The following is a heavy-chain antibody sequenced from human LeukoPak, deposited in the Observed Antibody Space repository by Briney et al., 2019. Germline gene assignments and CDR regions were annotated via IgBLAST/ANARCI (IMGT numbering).Heavy chain of an antibody. CDR3: ARLAAAGTIKSWFDP. D-gene: IGHD6-13*01. J-gene: IGHJ5*02. Sequence: ASVKVSCKASGGTFSSYAISWVRQAPGQGLEWMGWISAYNGNTNYAQKLQGRVTMTTDTSTSTAYMELRSLRSDDTAVYYCARLAAAGTIKSWFDPWGQGTLVTVSS. V-gene: IGHV1-18*01. CDR2: ISAYNGNT. CDR1: GGTFSSYA.